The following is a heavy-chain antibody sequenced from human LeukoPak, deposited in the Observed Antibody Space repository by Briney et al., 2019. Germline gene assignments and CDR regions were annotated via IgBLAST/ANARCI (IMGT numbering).Heavy chain of an antibody. Sequence: KTGGSLRLSCAASGFTVSSNYMSWVRQAPGKGLEWVSVIYSGGSTYYADSVKGRFTISRDFSRNTVGLQMNSLRTEDTAIYYCAKGPQLYSGYHPDYWGQGTLVTVSS. V-gene: IGHV3-53*01. CDR2: IYSGGST. CDR1: GFTVSSNY. D-gene: IGHD5-12*01. J-gene: IGHJ4*02. CDR3: AKGPQLYSGYHPDY.